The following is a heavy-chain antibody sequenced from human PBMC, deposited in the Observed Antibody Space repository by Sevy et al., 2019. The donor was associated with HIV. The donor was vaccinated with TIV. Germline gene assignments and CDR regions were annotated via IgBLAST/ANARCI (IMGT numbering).Heavy chain of an antibody. V-gene: IGHV3-9*01. CDR1: GFRFSDYA. D-gene: IGHD6-6*01. Sequence: GGSLRLSCAASGFRFSDYAMHWVRQAPGKGLEWVSGISWNSVSLDYADSVKGRFTISRDNAKNSLYLQMNRLGSEDTALYYCAKDNRPATMSNSSYYYYYGMDVWGQGTTVTVSS. CDR2: ISWNSVSL. J-gene: IGHJ6*02. CDR3: AKDNRPATMSNSSYYYYYGMDV.